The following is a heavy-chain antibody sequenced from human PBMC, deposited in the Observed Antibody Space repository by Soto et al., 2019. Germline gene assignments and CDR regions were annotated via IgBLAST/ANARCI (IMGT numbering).Heavy chain of an antibody. CDR3: ARRGACISTSCSLDY. Sequence: GASVKVSCKASGYTFTSYYIHWVLQAPGQGLEWMGIINPSGGSTTYAQKFQGRVTMTRDTSTSTVYMELSSLRSEDTAVYYCARRGACISTSCSLDYWGQGTLVTVSS. D-gene: IGHD2-2*01. CDR2: INPSGGST. J-gene: IGHJ4*02. CDR1: GYTFTSYY. V-gene: IGHV1-46*01.